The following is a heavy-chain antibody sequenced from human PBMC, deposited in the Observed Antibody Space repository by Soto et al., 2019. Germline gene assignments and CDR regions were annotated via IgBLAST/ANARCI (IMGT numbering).Heavy chain of an antibody. V-gene: IGHV3-21*01. CDR3: ARDSPREDLYYYYMDV. J-gene: IGHJ6*03. CDR2: ISSSSSYI. CDR1: GFTFSSYS. Sequence: GGSLRLSCAASGFTFSSYSMNWVRQAPGKGLEWVSSISSSSSYIYYADSVKGRFTISRDNAKNSLYLQMNSLRAEDTAVYYCARDSPREDLYYYYMDVWGKGTTVTVSS.